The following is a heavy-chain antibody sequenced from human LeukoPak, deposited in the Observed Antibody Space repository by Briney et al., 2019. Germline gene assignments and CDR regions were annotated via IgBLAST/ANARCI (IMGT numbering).Heavy chain of an antibody. J-gene: IGHJ4*02. CDR2: IIPIFGTA. CDR1: GGTFSSYA. CDR3: ARTLAVAGTGIFVY. Sequence: SVKVSCKASGGTFSSYAISWLRQAPVQGLEWMGRIIPIFGTANYAQKFQGRVTITTDESTGTAYMELSSLRSEDTAVYYCARTLAVAGTGIFVYWGQGTLVTVSS. D-gene: IGHD6-19*01. V-gene: IGHV1-69*05.